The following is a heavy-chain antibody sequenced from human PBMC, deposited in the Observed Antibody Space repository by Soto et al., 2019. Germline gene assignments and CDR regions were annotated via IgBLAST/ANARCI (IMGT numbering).Heavy chain of an antibody. Sequence: QVQLVQSGAEVKKPGASVKVSCKASGYTFTSYAMHWVRQAPGQRLEWMGWINAGNGNTKYSQKFQGRVTITRDTSASTAYMELSSLRSEDTAVYYCAGSDRWYSSSSSYYYYMDVWGKGTTVTVSS. J-gene: IGHJ6*03. CDR3: AGSDRWYSSSSSYYYYMDV. CDR2: INAGNGNT. V-gene: IGHV1-3*01. D-gene: IGHD6-6*01. CDR1: GYTFTSYA.